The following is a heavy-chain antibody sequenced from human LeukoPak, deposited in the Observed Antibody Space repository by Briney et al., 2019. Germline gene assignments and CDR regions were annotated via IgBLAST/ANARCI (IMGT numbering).Heavy chain of an antibody. Sequence: GGSLRLSCTASGFTFSNYAITWVRQAPGKGLEWVSSVSSIGISSYYADSVKGRFTISRDSSQNTLYLQMNSLRAEDTAIYYCAKDMGSRATNLDYWGQGTLVTVSS. CDR3: AKDMGSRATNLDY. CDR2: VSSIGISS. J-gene: IGHJ4*02. V-gene: IGHV3-23*01. CDR1: GFTFSNYA. D-gene: IGHD1-26*01.